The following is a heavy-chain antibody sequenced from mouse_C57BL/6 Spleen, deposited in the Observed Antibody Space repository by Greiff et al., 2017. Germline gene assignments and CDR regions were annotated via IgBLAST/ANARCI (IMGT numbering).Heavy chain of an antibody. J-gene: IGHJ4*01. V-gene: IGHV1-69*01. CDR2: IDPSDSYT. CDR1: GYTFTSYW. Sequence: QVQLQQSGAELVMPGASVKLSCKASGYTFTSYWMHWVKQRPGQGLEWIGEIDPSDSYTNYNQKFKGKSTLTVDKSASPAYMQLSSLTSEDSAVSYCARLFVTTPSAMDYWGQGTSVTVSS. D-gene: IGHD1-1*01. CDR3: ARLFVTTPSAMDY.